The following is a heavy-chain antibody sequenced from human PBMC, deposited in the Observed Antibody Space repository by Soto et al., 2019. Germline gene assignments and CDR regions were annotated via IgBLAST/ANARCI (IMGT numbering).Heavy chain of an antibody. D-gene: IGHD3-22*01. J-gene: IGHJ4*02. CDR1: GFTFRNSG. CDR2: ISYDGSNK. CDR3: AKDRFYFDSSGYLAL. V-gene: IGHV3-30*18. Sequence: GGSLRLSCTASGFTFRNSGMHWVRQVPGKGLEWLAGISYDGSNKYYPDSDKGRFTISRDNSKSTLYLQMNSLSAGDTALYFCAKDRFYFDSSGYLALWGQGVLVTV.